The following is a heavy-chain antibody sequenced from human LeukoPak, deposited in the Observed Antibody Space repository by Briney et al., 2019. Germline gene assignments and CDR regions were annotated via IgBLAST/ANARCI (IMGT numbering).Heavy chain of an antibody. V-gene: IGHV6-1*01. Sequence: SQPLSLTYAIPGDRLSSNSAAWDWIRQSPSRGLEWLGLPFVRSKCYNYYAVSVRSRITINPVTSKNQFSLPLNFVAPEDTAVYDCAREVTLGRGALGWLDPWGQGTLVTVSS. J-gene: IGHJ5*02. CDR2: PFVRSKCYN. CDR3: AREVTLGRGALGWLDP. CDR1: GDRLSSNSAA. D-gene: IGHD3-10*01.